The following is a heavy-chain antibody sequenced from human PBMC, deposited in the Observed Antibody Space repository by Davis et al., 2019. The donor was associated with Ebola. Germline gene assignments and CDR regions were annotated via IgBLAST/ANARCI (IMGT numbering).Heavy chain of an antibody. J-gene: IGHJ4*02. CDR2: ISYDGSNK. CDR3: ARVRYDFWSGYYRGYFDY. V-gene: IGHV3-30-3*01. Sequence: GESLKIPCAAPGFTFSSYAMHWVRQAPGKGLEWVAVISYDGSNKYYADSVKGRFTISRDNSKNTLYLQMNSLRAEDTAVYYCARVRYDFWSGYYRGYFDYWGQGTLVTVSS. CDR1: GFTFSSYA. D-gene: IGHD3-3*01.